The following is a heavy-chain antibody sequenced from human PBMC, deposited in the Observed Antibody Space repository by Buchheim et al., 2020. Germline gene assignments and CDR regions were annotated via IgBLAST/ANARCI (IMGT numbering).Heavy chain of an antibody. D-gene: IGHD6-19*01. V-gene: IGHV3-30*04. CDR2: ISYDGSSK. CDR3: ARVEYSSGWYGAFDY. J-gene: IGHJ4*02. Sequence: QVQLVESGGGVVQPGRSLRLSCAASGFTFSSYAMHWVRQAPGKGLEWVAVISYDGSSKYYADSVKGRFTISRDNSKNTLYLPMNSLRAQDTAVYYCARVEYSSGWYGAFDYWGQGTL. CDR1: GFTFSSYA.